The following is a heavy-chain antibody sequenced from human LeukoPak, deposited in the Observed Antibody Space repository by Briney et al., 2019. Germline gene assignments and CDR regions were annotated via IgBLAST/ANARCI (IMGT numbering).Heavy chain of an antibody. CDR2: IAYDGSRA. CDR1: GFTFGGYG. Sequence: GGSLRLSCAGSGFTFGGYGMHWFRQTPGKGLEWVAVIAYDGSRAFYADSVKGRFTISIDNSKNTMSVQMNDLRAEDTAVYYCTRYNNDHFDYWGRGTLVTVSS. D-gene: IGHD1-14*01. V-gene: IGHV3-33*01. J-gene: IGHJ4*02. CDR3: TRYNNDHFDY.